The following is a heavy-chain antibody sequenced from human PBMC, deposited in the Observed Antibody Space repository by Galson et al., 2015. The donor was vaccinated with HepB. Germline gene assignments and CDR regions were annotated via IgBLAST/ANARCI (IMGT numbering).Heavy chain of an antibody. CDR3: ARDRVTIFGDSGFDP. CDR2: IYYSGST. CDR1: GGSISSYY. D-gene: IGHD3-3*01. Sequence: LSLTCTVSGGSISSYYWSWIRQPPGKGLEWIGYIYYSGSTNYNPSLKSRVTISVDRSKNQFSLKLSSVTAADTAVYYCARDRVTIFGDSGFDPWGQGTLVTVSS. J-gene: IGHJ5*02. V-gene: IGHV4-59*01.